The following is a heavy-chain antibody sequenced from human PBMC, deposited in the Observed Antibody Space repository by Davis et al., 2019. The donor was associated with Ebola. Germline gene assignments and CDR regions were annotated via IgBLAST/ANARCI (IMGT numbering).Heavy chain of an antibody. CDR1: GFTFSSYS. CDR3: ARRLSGSYYGGDY. J-gene: IGHJ4*02. Sequence: PGGSLRLSCAASGFTFSSYSMNWVRQAPGKGLEWVSSISSSSSYIYYADSVKGRFTISRDNAKNSLYLQMNSLRAEDTAVYYCARRLSGSYYGGDYWGQGTLVTVSS. D-gene: IGHD1-26*01. V-gene: IGHV3-21*01. CDR2: ISSSSSYI.